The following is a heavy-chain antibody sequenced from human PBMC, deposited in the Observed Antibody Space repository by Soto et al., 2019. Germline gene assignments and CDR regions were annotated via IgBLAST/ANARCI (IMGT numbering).Heavy chain of an antibody. CDR2: INPNSGGT. J-gene: IGHJ6*03. CDR1: GYTFTGYY. D-gene: IGHD6-6*01. Sequence: QVQLVQSGAEVKKPGASVKVSCKASGYTFTGYYIHWVRQAPGQGLEWMGWINPNSGGTIYAQKFQGWVTMTRDTSLTTAYVEVSRLKSDDTAVYYCARSVAARPDYYYFMDVWGKGTTVTVSS. CDR3: ARSVAARPDYYYFMDV. V-gene: IGHV1-2*04.